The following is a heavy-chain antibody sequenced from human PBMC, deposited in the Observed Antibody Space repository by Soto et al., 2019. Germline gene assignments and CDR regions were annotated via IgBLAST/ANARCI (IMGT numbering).Heavy chain of an antibody. Sequence: LRLSCAASGFPFSGYAMNWVRQTPGKGLEWVSSISRDSYAIIYADSVKGRFTISRDNAKNSLYLQLNSLRADDTAVYYCTADTATRVQSVLDYWGQGTLVTVSS. V-gene: IGHV3-21*06. CDR2: ISRDSYAI. J-gene: IGHJ4*02. D-gene: IGHD5-12*01. CDR3: TADTATRVQSVLDY. CDR1: GFPFSGYA.